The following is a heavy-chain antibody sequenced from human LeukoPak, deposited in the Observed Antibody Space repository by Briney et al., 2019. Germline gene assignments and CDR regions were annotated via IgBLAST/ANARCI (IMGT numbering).Heavy chain of an antibody. CDR3: SRENGALSPFGF. CDR1: GDSISTTNW. Sequence: PSETLSLTCGVSGDSISTTNWLSSVRQPPGQGLEWIGEISLSGLTNYSPSLNSRVTMSLDKPKNQLSLNLSSVTAADTAVYYCSRENGALSPFGFWGQGTLLTVPS. V-gene: IGHV4-4*02. D-gene: IGHD2-8*01. CDR2: ISLSGLT. J-gene: IGHJ4*02.